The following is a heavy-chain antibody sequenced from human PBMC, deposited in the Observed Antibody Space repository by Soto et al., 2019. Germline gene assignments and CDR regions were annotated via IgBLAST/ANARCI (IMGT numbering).Heavy chain of an antibody. CDR1: GFTFSTYA. Sequence: GGSLRLSCAASGFTFSTYAMSWIRQAPGKGLEWVSGISVSGGSTYYADSVKGRFTISRDNSKNTLYLQMNSLRAEDTAVYYCAKAKWNFCSSTSCYLFDYWGQGTLSSGSS. D-gene: IGHD2-2*01. CDR2: ISVSGGST. J-gene: IGHJ4*02. V-gene: IGHV3-23*01. CDR3: AKAKWNFCSSTSCYLFDY.